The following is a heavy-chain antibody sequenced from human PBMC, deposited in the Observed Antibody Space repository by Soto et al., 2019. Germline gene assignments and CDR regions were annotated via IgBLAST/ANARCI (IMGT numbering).Heavy chain of an antibody. Sequence: GGSLRLSCAASGFTFSSYAMHWVRQAPGKGLEWVAVISYDGSNKYYADSVKGRFTISRDNSKNTLYLQMNSLRAEDTAVYYCARDPGNDYSNYGIRAFYYYGMDVWGQGTTVTVSS. J-gene: IGHJ6*02. CDR1: GFTFSSYA. CDR3: ARDPGNDYSNYGIRAFYYYGMDV. D-gene: IGHD4-4*01. CDR2: ISYDGSNK. V-gene: IGHV3-30-3*01.